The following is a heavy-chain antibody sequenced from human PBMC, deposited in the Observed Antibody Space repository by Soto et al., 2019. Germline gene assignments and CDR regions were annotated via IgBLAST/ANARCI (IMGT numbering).Heavy chain of an antibody. CDR3: ARSHNFVLRYLDY. Sequence: ASVKVSCKASGYTFTSYAMHWVRQAPGQRLEWMGWINAGNGNTKYSQKFQGRVTITRDTSASTAYMELSSLRSEDTAVYYCARSHNFVLRYLDYWGQGTLVTVSS. CDR2: INAGNGNT. D-gene: IGHD3-9*01. J-gene: IGHJ4*02. CDR1: GYTFTSYA. V-gene: IGHV1-3*01.